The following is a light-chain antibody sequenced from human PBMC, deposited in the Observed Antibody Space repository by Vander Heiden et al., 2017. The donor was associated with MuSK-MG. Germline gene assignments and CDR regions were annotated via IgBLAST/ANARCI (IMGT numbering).Light chain of an antibody. Sequence: QSVLTQPPSVSGAAGQRVTISCTGSSSNIGAGYDVHWYQQLPATAPKLLIYGNSNRPSGVPDRFSCSKSGTSASLAITGLQAEDEADYYCQSSDSSLTGVVFGGGTKLTVL. V-gene: IGLV1-40*01. J-gene: IGLJ2*01. CDR1: SSNIGAGYD. CDR2: GNS. CDR3: QSSDSSLTGVV.